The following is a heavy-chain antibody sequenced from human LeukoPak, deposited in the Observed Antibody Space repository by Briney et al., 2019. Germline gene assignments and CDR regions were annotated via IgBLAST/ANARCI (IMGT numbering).Heavy chain of an antibody. Sequence: PSETLSLTCTVSGGSISSSSYYWGWIRQPPGKGLEWIGSIYYSGSTYYNPSLKSRVTISVDTSKNQFSLKLSSVTAADTAVYYCASSQLQEVATTFDYWGQGTLVTVSS. V-gene: IGHV4-39*07. J-gene: IGHJ4*02. CDR1: GGSISSSSYY. D-gene: IGHD5-12*01. CDR3: ASSQLQEVATTFDY. CDR2: IYYSGST.